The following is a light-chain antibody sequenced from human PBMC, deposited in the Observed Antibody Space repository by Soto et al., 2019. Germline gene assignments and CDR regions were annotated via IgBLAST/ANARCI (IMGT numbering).Light chain of an antibody. CDR3: QQYNSYSPT. V-gene: IGKV1-9*01. CDR1: QVISTS. Sequence: GESVTITCRASQVISTSLAWYQVKPGKAPKLLIYAASTLESGVPSRFSATVSGTEFTLTISSLQPDDFATYYCQQYNSYSPTFGQGTKVDIK. CDR2: AAS. J-gene: IGKJ1*01.